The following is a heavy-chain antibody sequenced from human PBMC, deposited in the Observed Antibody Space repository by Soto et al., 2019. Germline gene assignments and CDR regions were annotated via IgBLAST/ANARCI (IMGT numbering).Heavy chain of an antibody. Sequence: GASVKLSCKASGYTFTSYGISWVRQAPGQGLEWMGWISAYNGNTNYAQKLQGRVTMTTDTSTSTAYMELRSLRSDDTAVYYCARSRAYYDFWSGYPDFQHWGQGTLVTVSS. CDR3: ARSRAYYDFWSGYPDFQH. CDR2: ISAYNGNT. CDR1: GYTFTSYG. J-gene: IGHJ1*01. D-gene: IGHD3-3*01. V-gene: IGHV1-18*01.